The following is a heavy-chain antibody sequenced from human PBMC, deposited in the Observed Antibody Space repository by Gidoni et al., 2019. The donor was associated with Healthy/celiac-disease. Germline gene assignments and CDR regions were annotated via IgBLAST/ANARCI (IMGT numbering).Heavy chain of an antibody. D-gene: IGHD3-10*01. CDR2: ISSSSSTI. CDR3: ARDWPSFPSGSYGMGDY. J-gene: IGHJ4*02. Sequence: EVQLVESGGGLVQPGGSLRLSCAASGFTFRSYSMNWVRQAPGKGLEWVSYISSSSSTIYYADSVKGRFTISRDNAKNSLYLQMNSLRDEDTAVYYCARDWPSFPSGSYGMGDYWGQGTLVTVSS. V-gene: IGHV3-48*02. CDR1: GFTFRSYS.